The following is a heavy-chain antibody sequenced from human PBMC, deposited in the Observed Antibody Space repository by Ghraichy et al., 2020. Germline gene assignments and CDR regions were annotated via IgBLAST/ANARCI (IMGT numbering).Heavy chain of an antibody. Sequence: SQTLSLTCAVYGGSFSGYYWSWIRQPPGKGLEWIGEINHSGSTNYNPSLKSRVTISVDTSKNQFSLKLSSVTAADTAVYYCARENRNRYFDWLLHHHYFDYWGQETLVTVSS. CDR2: INHSGST. V-gene: IGHV4-34*01. CDR3: ARENRNRYFDWLLHHHYFDY. CDR1: GGSFSGYY. J-gene: IGHJ4*02. D-gene: IGHD3-9*01.